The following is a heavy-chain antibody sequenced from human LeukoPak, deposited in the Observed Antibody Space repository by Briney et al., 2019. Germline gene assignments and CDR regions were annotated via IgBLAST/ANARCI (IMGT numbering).Heavy chain of an antibody. CDR1: GFTFSSCA. CDR3: ARGWFDP. CDR2: ISYDGSNK. J-gene: IGHJ5*02. V-gene: IGHV3-30*04. Sequence: QPGGSLRLSCAASGFTFSSCAMHWVRQAPGKGLEWVAVISYDGSNKYYADSVKGRFTISRDNSKNTLYLQMNSLRAEDTAVYYCARGWFDPWGQGTLVTVSS.